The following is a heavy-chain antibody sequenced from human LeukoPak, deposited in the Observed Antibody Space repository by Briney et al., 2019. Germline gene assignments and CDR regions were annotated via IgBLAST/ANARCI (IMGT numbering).Heavy chain of an antibody. CDR2: IGTAGDT. J-gene: IGHJ6*02. CDR3: ARETPAAIFLDYYYYGMDV. D-gene: IGHD2-2*01. Sequence: GGSLRLSCAASGFTFSSYDMHWVRQATGKGLEWVSAIGTAGDTYYPGSVKGRFTISRENAKNSLYLQMNSLRAEDTAVYYCARETPAAIFLDYYYYGMDVWGQGTTVTVSS. V-gene: IGHV3-13*01. CDR1: GFTFSSYD.